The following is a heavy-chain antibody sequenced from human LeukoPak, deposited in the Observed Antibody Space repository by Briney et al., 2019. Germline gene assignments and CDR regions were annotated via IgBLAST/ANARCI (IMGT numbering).Heavy chain of an antibody. V-gene: IGHV3-21*01. CDR1: GFTFSSYS. Sequence: GESLRLSCAAAGFTFSSYSMNWVRQAPGKGLEWVSSISSSSSYIYYADSVKGRFTISRDNAKNSLYLQMNSLRAEDTAVYYCAWDGIATAGTNYRGQGTLVTVSS. D-gene: IGHD6-13*01. J-gene: IGHJ4*02. CDR3: AWDGIATAGTNY. CDR2: ISSSSSYI.